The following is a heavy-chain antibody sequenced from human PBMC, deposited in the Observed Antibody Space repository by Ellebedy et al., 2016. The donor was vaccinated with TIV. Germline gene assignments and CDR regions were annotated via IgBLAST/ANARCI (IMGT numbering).Heavy chain of an antibody. V-gene: IGHV4-34*01. D-gene: IGHD3-22*01. Sequence: GSLRLSCAVYGGSFSGYYWSWIRQPPGKGLEWIGEINHSGSTNYNPSLKSRVTISVDTSNNQSSLRLSSVTAADTAVYYCARRDSSGYYFFWGQGTLVTVSS. CDR3: ARRDSSGYYFF. CDR2: INHSGST. J-gene: IGHJ4*02. CDR1: GGSFSGYY.